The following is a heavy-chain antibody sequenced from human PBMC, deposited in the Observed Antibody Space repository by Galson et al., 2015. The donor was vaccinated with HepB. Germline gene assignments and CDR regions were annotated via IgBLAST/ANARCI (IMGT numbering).Heavy chain of an antibody. J-gene: IGHJ4*02. CDR3: AKGSAVSTARYYFDY. D-gene: IGHD2-15*01. V-gene: IGHV3-23*01. CDR2: IRGSGGGT. CDR1: GFTFNNYA. Sequence: SLRLSCAASGFTFNNYAMTWVRQAPGKGLEWVSAIRGSGGGTYYADSVKGRFTISRDNSKNTLFLQMNSLRAEDTAVYYCAKGSAVSTARYYFDYWGQGTLVTVSP.